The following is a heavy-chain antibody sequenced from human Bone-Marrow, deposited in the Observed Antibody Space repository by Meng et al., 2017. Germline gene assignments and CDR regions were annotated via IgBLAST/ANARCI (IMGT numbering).Heavy chain of an antibody. J-gene: IGHJ4*02. D-gene: IGHD3-22*01. CDR1: GGSFSGYY. CDR2: INHSGST. CDR3: ARLAYDSSGYWFDY. V-gene: IGHV4-34*01. Sequence: QVHIQQWGAGLLKPSETLSLTCAVYGGSFSGYYWCWIRQPPGKGLEWIGEINHSGSTNYNPSLKSRVTISVDTSKNQFSLKLSSVTAADTAVYYCARLAYDSSGYWFDYWGQGTLVTVSS.